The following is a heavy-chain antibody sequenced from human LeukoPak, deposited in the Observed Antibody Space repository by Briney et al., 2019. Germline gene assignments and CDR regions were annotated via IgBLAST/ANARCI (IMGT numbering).Heavy chain of an antibody. CDR3: ARKGPYYNSLTGYYKNGLDV. CDR2: IYHSGST. CDR1: GGFIGSNNW. D-gene: IGHD3-9*01. V-gene: IGHV4-4*02. Sequence: SGTLSLTCAVSGGFIGSNNWWNWVRQPPGKGLEWVGEIYHSGSTNYNPSLESRVTISVDKSKNQFSLKLGSVTAADTAVYYCARKGPYYNSLTGYYKNGLDVWGKGTTVFVSS. J-gene: IGHJ6*04.